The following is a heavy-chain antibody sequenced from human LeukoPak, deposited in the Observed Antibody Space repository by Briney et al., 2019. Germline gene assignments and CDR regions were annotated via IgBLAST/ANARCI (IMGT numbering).Heavy chain of an antibody. V-gene: IGHV3-33*08. CDR2: IWYDGSNK. Sequence: GGSLRLSCTASGFTFSAHYMDWVRQAPGKGLEWVAVIWYDGSNKYFSDSVKGRFTISRDNSKNTLYLQMSSLRAEDTAVYYCAREATGALDYWGQGTLVTVSS. CDR3: AREATGALDY. CDR1: GFTFSAHY. J-gene: IGHJ4*02.